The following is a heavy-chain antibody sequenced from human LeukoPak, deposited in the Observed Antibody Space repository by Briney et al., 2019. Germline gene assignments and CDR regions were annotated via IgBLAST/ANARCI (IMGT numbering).Heavy chain of an antibody. V-gene: IGHV3-7*01. Sequence: GGSLRLSCAASGFTFSSYWMSWVRQAPGKGLEWVANIKQDGSEKYYVDSVKGRFTISRDNAKNSLYLQMNSLRAEDTAVYYCARVLGLLYYYYGMDVWGQGTTVTVSS. CDR3: ARVLGLLYYYYGMDV. J-gene: IGHJ6*02. CDR2: IKQDGSEK. D-gene: IGHD3-16*01. CDR1: GFTFSSYW.